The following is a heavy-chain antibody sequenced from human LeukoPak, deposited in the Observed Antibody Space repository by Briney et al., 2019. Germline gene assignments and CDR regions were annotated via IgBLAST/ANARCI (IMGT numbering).Heavy chain of an antibody. CDR1: GGSISSGGYY. J-gene: IGHJ4*02. V-gene: IGHV4-30-2*01. CDR2: IYHSGST. CDR3: ARDESGIAAAAPDY. D-gene: IGHD6-13*01. Sequence: SETLSLTCTVSGGSISSGGYYWSWIRQPPGKGLEWIGYIYHSGSTYYNPSLKSRVTISVDTSKNQFSLELSSVTAADTAVYYCARDESGIAAAAPDYWGQGTLVTVSS.